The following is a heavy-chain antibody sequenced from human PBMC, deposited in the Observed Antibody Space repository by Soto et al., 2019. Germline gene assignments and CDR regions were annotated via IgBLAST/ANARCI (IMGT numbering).Heavy chain of an antibody. Sequence: QVQLLESGPGLLKPSGTLSLTCNVSGDSMSSSNWWNWVRQPPGKGLEWIGEAHHSGRTNYNPSLKSRVTISVDRSQNHFSLQLTSVTAADTAVYYCARSEATALDYWGQGTLVTVSS. CDR3: ARSEATALDY. V-gene: IGHV4-4*02. CDR2: AHHSGRT. CDR1: GDSMSSSNW. J-gene: IGHJ4*02.